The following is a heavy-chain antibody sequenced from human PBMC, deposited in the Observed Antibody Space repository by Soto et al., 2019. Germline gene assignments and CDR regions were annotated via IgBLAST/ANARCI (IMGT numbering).Heavy chain of an antibody. CDR3: ARHRGVVVTADAFDI. J-gene: IGHJ3*02. CDR2: IYYSGTT. V-gene: IGHV4-39*01. D-gene: IGHD2-21*02. CDR1: GGSISSSSYY. Sequence: SETLSLTCTVSGGSISSSSYYWGWIRQPPGKGLEWIGSIYYSGTTYYTPSVKGRVTISVDTSKNHFSLKLSSVTAADTAVYYCARHRGVVVTADAFDIWGQGTMVTVSS.